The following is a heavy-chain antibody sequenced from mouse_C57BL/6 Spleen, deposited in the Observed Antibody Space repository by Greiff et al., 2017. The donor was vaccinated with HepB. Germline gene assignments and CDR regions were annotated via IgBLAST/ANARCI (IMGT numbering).Heavy chain of an antibody. D-gene: IGHD1-1*01. J-gene: IGHJ2*01. V-gene: IGHV14-4*01. CDR3: TTGVPGGTVVAYYFDY. CDR2: IDPENGDT. Sequence: VQLQQSGAELVRPGASVKLSCTASGFNIKDDYMHWVKQRPEQGLEWIGWIDPENGDTEYASNFQGKATITADTPSNTAYLQLSSLTSEDTAVYYCTTGVPGGTVVAYYFDYWGQGTTLTVSS. CDR1: GFNIKDDY.